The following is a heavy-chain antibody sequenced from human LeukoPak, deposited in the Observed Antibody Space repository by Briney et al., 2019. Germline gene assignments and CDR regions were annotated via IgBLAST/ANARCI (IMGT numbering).Heavy chain of an antibody. D-gene: IGHD6-6*01. CDR1: GYSFTSYW. Sequence: GESLEISCKGSGYSFTSYWIGWVRQMPGKGLEWMGIIYPGDSDTRYSPSFQGQVTISADKSISTAYLQWSSLKASDTAMYYCARGAARTYYYYYYMDVWGKGTTVTVSS. CDR3: ARGAARTYYYYYYMDV. CDR2: IYPGDSDT. J-gene: IGHJ6*03. V-gene: IGHV5-51*01.